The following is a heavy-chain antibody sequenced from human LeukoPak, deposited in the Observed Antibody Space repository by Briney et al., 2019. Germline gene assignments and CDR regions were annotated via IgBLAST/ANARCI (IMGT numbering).Heavy chain of an antibody. V-gene: IGHV4-34*01. CDR2: INHSGST. CDR3: ARGDGGNH. Sequence: SGTLSLTCAVYGGSFSGYYWSWIRQPPGKGLEWIGEINHSGSTNYNPSLKSRVTISVDTSKNQFSLKLSSVTAADTAVYYCARGDGGNHWGQGTLVTVSS. CDR1: GGSFSGYY. D-gene: IGHD4-23*01. J-gene: IGHJ5*02.